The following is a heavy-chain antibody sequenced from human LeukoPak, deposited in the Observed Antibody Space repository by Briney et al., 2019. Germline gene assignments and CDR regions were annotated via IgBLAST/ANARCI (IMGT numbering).Heavy chain of an antibody. CDR2: IWYDGSNK. D-gene: IGHD6-19*01. J-gene: IGHJ1*01. CDR3: ARVYSSGSRAFQH. CDR1: GFTFSSYG. Sequence: GGSLRLSCAASGFTFSSYGMHWVRQAPGKGLEWVAVIWYDGSNKYYADSVKGRFTISRDNSKNTLYLQMNSLRAEDTAVYYCARVYSSGSRAFQHWGQGTLVTVSS. V-gene: IGHV3-33*08.